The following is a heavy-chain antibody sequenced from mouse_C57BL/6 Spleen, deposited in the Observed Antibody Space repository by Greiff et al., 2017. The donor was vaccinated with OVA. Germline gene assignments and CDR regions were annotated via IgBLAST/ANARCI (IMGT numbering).Heavy chain of an antibody. J-gene: IGHJ2*01. CDR3: ARSGGNYDYFDY. CDR2: IDPANGNT. Sequence: VQLQQSVAELVRPGASVKLSCTASGFNIKNTYMLWVKQRPEQGLEWIGRIDPANGNTKYAPKFQGKATITADTSSNTAYLQLSSLTSEDTAIYYCARSGGNYDYFDYWGQGTTLTVSS. CDR1: GFNIKNTY. D-gene: IGHD2-1*01. V-gene: IGHV14-3*01.